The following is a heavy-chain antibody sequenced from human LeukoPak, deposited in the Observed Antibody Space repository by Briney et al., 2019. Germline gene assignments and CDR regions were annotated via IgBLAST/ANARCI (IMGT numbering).Heavy chain of an antibody. CDR1: GYSFTSYW. J-gene: IGHJ6*03. CDR3: ARQSGENDFWSGYYYYYMDV. Sequence: GESLKISSKGCGYSFTSYWIGWVRQMPGKGLEWMGIIYPGDSDTRYSPSFQGQVTISADKSISTAYLQWSSLKASDTAMYYCARQSGENDFWSGYYYYYMDVWGKGTTVTVSS. D-gene: IGHD3-3*01. CDR2: IYPGDSDT. V-gene: IGHV5-51*01.